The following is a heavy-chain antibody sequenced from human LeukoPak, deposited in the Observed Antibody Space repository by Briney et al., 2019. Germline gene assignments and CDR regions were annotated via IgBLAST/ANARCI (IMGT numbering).Heavy chain of an antibody. CDR2: ISSSSYI. V-gene: IGHV3-21*01. CDR3: ARVAAAAFDP. CDR1: GFTFSSYS. D-gene: IGHD6-13*01. J-gene: IGHJ5*02. Sequence: PGGSLRLSCAASGFTFSSYSMNWVRQAQGKGLEWVSSISSSSYIYYADSVKGRFTISRDNAKNSLYLQMNSLRAEDTAVYYCARVAAAAFDPWGQGTLVTVSS.